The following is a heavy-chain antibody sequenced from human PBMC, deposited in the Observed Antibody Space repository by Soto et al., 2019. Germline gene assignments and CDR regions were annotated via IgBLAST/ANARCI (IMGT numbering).Heavy chain of an antibody. Sequence: GASVKVSCKASGYTFTGYYMHWVRQAPGQGLEWMGWINPNSGGTNYAQKFQGRVTMTRDTSISTAYMELSRLRSDDTAVYYCAREDIVVVPAAMSAGWFDPWGQGTLVTVSS. D-gene: IGHD2-2*01. J-gene: IGHJ5*02. V-gene: IGHV1-2*02. CDR2: INPNSGGT. CDR3: AREDIVVVPAAMSAGWFDP. CDR1: GYTFTGYY.